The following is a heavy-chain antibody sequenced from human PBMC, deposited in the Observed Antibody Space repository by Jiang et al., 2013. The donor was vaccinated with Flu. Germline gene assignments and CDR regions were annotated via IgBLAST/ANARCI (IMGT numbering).Heavy chain of an antibody. V-gene: IGHV3-11*04. CDR1: GFTFSDYY. Sequence: VESWGRLGQASRVPETLLCSSGFTFSDYYMSWIRQAPGKGLEWVSYISSSGSTIYYADSVKGRFTISRDNAKNSLYLQMNSLRAEDTAVYYCARDGSGSFYYYYGMDVWGQGTTVTVSS. J-gene: IGHJ6*02. CDR3: ARDGSGSFYYYYGMDV. CDR2: ISSSGSTI. D-gene: IGHD3-10*01.